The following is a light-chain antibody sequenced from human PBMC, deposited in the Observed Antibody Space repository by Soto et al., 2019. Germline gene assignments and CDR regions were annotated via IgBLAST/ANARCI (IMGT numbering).Light chain of an antibody. Sequence: EIVMTQSPATLSVSPGEKATLSCRASQRVSSNLAWYQQKPGQAPRLLIYGASTRATGIPARFSGSGSGTEFSLTISSLQSEDFAVYYCQQYIKWPLTFGGGTKVEIK. V-gene: IGKV3-15*01. CDR2: GAS. CDR1: QRVSSN. CDR3: QQYIKWPLT. J-gene: IGKJ4*01.